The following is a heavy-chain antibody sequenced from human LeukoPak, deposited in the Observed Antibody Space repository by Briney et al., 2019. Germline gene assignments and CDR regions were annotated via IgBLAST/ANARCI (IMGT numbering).Heavy chain of an antibody. CDR3: ASSYVVPAATNYYYYYYMDV. J-gene: IGHJ6*03. CDR2: IIPIFGTA. D-gene: IGHD2-2*01. Sequence: ASVKVSCKASGCTFSSYAISWVRQAPGQGLEWMGGIIPIFGTANYAQKFQGRVTITTDESTSTAYMELSSLRSEDTAVYYCASSYVVPAATNYYYYYYMDVWGKGTTVTVSS. V-gene: IGHV1-69*05. CDR1: GCTFSSYA.